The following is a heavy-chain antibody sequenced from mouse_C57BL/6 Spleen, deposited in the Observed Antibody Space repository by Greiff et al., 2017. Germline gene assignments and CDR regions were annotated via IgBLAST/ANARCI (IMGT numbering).Heavy chain of an antibody. CDR2: INPNNGGT. J-gene: IGHJ2*01. D-gene: IGHD2-4*01. V-gene: IGHV1-26*01. CDR3: AGMIVYDYGYCCDY. Sequence: EVQLQQSGPELVKPGASVKISCKASGYTFTDYYMNWVKQSPGKSLEWIGDINPNNGGTSYNQKFKGKATLTVAKSSSTAYMELRSLTSEDSAVYYCAGMIVYDYGYCCDYWGQGTTLTVSS. CDR1: GYTFTDYY.